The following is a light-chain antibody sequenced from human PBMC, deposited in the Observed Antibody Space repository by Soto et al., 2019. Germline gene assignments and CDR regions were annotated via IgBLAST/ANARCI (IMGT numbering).Light chain of an antibody. Sequence: PGEGAPPSCRAPPSISSSYLSWYQQKPGQAPRLVIYGASTRATGIPARFRGSGRGSGTDFTLTISSLQSEDFAVYYCQQYNNWPPITFGQGTRLEIK. V-gene: IGKV3D-7*01. J-gene: IGKJ5*01. CDR3: QQYNNWPPIT. CDR1: PSISSSY. CDR2: GAS.